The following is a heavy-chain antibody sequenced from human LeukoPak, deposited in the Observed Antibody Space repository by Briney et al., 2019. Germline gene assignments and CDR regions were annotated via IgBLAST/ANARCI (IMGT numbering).Heavy chain of an antibody. J-gene: IGHJ4*02. CDR2: ISSNSETV. V-gene: IGHV3-48*03. D-gene: IGHD5-24*01. Sequence: PGGSLRLSCAASGITFSSYEMIWVRQAPGKGLEWISFISSNSETVYYADSVEGRFSISRDNTKNSLYLQMSSLRIEDTAVYYCARDGRRVGYIPDHFDYWGQGTLVTVSS. CDR3: ARDGRRVGYIPDHFDY. CDR1: GITFSSYE.